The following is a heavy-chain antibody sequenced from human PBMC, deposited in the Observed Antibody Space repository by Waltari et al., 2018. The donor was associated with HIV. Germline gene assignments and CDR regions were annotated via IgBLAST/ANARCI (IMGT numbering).Heavy chain of an antibody. V-gene: IGHV3-30*01. CDR2: ISYDGSNK. CDR1: GFTFNPSA. CDR3: ARDSSGYYYVGYGMDV. J-gene: IGHJ6*02. D-gene: IGHD3-22*01. Sequence: QVQLVESGGGVVQPGRSLRLSWAASGFTFNPSAIYWVRQAPGKGLECVAVISYDGSNKYYADSVKGRFTISRDNSKNTLYLQMNSLRAEDTAVYYCARDSSGYYYVGYGMDVWGQGTTVTVSS.